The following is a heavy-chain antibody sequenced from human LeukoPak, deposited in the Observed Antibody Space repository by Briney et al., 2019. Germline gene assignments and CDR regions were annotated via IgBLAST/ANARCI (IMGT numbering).Heavy chain of an antibody. CDR1: GGSISSSSYY. J-gene: IGHJ4*02. CDR3: ARVIPTPDY. CDR2: IYYSGST. Sequence: SSETLSLTCTVSGGSISSSSYYWGWIRQPPGKGLEWIGSIYYSGSTYYNPSLKSRVTISVDTSKNQFSLKLSSVTAADTAVYYCARVIPTPDYWGRGTLVTVSS. V-gene: IGHV4-39*01. D-gene: IGHD3-16*02.